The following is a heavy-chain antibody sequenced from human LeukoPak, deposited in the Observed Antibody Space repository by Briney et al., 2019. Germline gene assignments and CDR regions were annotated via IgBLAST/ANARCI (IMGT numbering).Heavy chain of an antibody. V-gene: IGHV3-15*01. CDR2: IRGKADGGTP. Sequence: GGSLRLPCTASGLTFSSAWMSRVRQAPGKGLEWIGHIRGKADGGTPDYAAPVKGKFTISRDDSKSTLFLQMDSLQIEDTAVYYCTTARRASSSLDYWGQGTLVTVSS. CDR3: TTARRASSSLDY. CDR1: GLTFSSAW. D-gene: IGHD5-24*01. J-gene: IGHJ4*02.